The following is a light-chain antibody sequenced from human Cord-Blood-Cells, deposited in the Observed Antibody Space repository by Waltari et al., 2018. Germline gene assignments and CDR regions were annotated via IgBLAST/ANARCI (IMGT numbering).Light chain of an antibody. CDR3: QQSYSTPRT. Sequence: DIQMTHSPSYLSASVGDRVTITCRASQCISSYLNWYQQKPGKAPKLLIYAASSLQSGVPSRFSGSGSGTDFTLTISSLQPEDFAPYYCQQSYSTPRTCGQGTKVEIK. V-gene: IGKV1-39*01. CDR2: AAS. CDR1: QCISSY. J-gene: IGKJ1*01.